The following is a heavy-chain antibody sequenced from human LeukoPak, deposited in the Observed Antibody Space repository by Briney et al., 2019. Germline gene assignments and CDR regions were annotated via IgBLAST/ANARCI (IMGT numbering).Heavy chain of an antibody. V-gene: IGHV3-21*01. CDR1: GFTVSTNY. CDR2: ISSSSSYI. D-gene: IGHD5-12*01. J-gene: IGHJ4*02. CDR3: ARGGTNVDIVATTDSDFDY. Sequence: GSLRLSCAASGFTVSTNYMSWVRQAPGKGLEWVSSISSSSSYIYYADSVKGRFTISRDNAKNSLYLQMNSLRAEDTAVYYCARGGTNVDIVATTDSDFDYWGQGTLVTVSS.